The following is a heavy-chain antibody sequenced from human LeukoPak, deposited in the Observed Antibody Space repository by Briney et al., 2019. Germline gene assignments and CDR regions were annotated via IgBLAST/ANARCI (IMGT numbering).Heavy chain of an antibody. V-gene: IGHV5-51*01. CDR1: GYSFTSYW. J-gene: IGHJ4*02. CDR3: ARSNQLLRFLEWFPGYFDY. Sequence: PGESLKISCKGSGYSFTSYWIGWVRQMPGKGLEWMGIIYPGDSDTRYSPSFQGQVTISADKSISTAYLQWSSLKASDTAMYYCARSNQLLRFLEWFPGYFDYWGQGTLVTVSS. D-gene: IGHD3-3*01. CDR2: IYPGDSDT.